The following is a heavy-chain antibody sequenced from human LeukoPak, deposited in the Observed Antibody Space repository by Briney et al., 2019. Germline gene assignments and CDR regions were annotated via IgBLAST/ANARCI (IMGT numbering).Heavy chain of an antibody. CDR1: GGSISSGGYY. V-gene: IGHV4-31*03. J-gene: IGHJ4*02. D-gene: IGHD3-22*01. Sequence: SETLSLTCTVSGGSISSGGYYWSWIRQHPGKGLEWIGYIYYSGSTYYNPSLKSRVTISVDTSKNQFSLKLSSVTAADTAVYYCARGYYDSSATDYWGQGTLVTVSS. CDR2: IYYSGST. CDR3: ARGYYDSSATDY.